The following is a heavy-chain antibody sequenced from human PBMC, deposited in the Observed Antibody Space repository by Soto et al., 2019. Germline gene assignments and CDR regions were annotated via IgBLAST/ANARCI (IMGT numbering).Heavy chain of an antibody. J-gene: IGHJ5*02. V-gene: IGHV4-4*02. CDR3: ARRYFYDNRGIDP. D-gene: IGHD3-22*01. CDR1: GDSISTNNW. Sequence: QVQLHESGPGLVRPSETLSLTCSISGDSISTNNWYTWVRQAPGRGLEWIGEITYSGAIYYNPSLKSRVTMSLDKTKNHFSLKVTSVTAADTAIYYCARRYFYDNRGIDPWGQGIQVSVSS. CDR2: ITYSGAI.